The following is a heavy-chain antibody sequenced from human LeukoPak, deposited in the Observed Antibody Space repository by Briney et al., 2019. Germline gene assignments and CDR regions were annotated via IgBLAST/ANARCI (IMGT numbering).Heavy chain of an antibody. D-gene: IGHD3-22*01. CDR1: GFTFSSYE. J-gene: IGHJ4*02. CDR2: ISSSGSTI. V-gene: IGHV3-48*03. CDR3: ARAVYYYDSSGYSDY. Sequence: PGGSLRLSCAASGFTFSSYEMNWVRQAPGKGLEWVSYISSSGSTIYYADSVKGRFTISRDNAKNSLYLQMNSLRAEDTAVYYCARAVYYYDSSGYSDYWGQGTLVTVSS.